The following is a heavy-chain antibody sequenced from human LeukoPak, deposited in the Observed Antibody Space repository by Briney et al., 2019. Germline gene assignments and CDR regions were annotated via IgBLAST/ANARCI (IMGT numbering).Heavy chain of an antibody. CDR2: FNPSGSNT. D-gene: IGHD4-17*01. Sequence: ASVKVSRKASGYTFDVYYIHWVRQAPGQGLEWMGIFNPSGSNTNYAQRFQGRVTLTRDTSTTTVYMDLSGLRPEDTAVYYCARGRTVTNDFDLWGRGTLLTVSS. CDR1: GYTFDVYY. CDR3: ARGRTVTNDFDL. V-gene: IGHV1-46*02. J-gene: IGHJ2*01.